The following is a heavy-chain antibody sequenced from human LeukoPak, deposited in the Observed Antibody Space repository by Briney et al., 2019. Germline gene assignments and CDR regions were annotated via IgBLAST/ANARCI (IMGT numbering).Heavy chain of an antibody. CDR1: GFTFSSYS. J-gene: IGHJ4*02. Sequence: GGSLRLSCAASGFTFSSYSMNWVRQAPGKGLEWVSYISSSSSTIYYADSVEGRFTISRDNAKNSLYLQMNSLRDEDTAVYYCARVPLRFLEWLLDYWGQGTLVTVSS. CDR3: ARVPLRFLEWLLDY. D-gene: IGHD3-3*01. CDR2: ISSSSSTI. V-gene: IGHV3-48*02.